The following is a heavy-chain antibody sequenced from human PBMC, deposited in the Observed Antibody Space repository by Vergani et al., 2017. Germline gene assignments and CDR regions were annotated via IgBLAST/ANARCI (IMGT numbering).Heavy chain of an antibody. CDR1: GFTFDDYT. Sequence: EVQLVESGGVVVQPGGSLRLSCAASGFTFDDYTMHWVRQAPGKGLEWVSLISWDGGSTYYADSVKGRFTISRDNSKNSLYLQMNSLRAEDTAVYYCAKDRNSGSYRARFDYWGQGTLVTVSS. D-gene: IGHD1-26*01. CDR2: ISWDGGST. CDR3: AKDRNSGSYRARFDY. J-gene: IGHJ4*02. V-gene: IGHV3-43*01.